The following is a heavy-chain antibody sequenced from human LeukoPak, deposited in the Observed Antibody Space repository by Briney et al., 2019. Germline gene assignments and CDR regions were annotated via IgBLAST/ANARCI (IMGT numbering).Heavy chain of an antibody. J-gene: IGHJ6*03. Sequence: PSETLSLTCTVSGGSISSYYWSWIRQPPGKGLEWIGYIYYSGSTNYNPSLKSRVTISADTSKNQFSLKLSSVTAADTAVYYCARDLGYCSGGSCYDYYYYMDVWGKGTTVTVSS. D-gene: IGHD2-15*01. CDR3: ARDLGYCSGGSCYDYYYYMDV. CDR1: GGSISSYY. V-gene: IGHV4-59*01. CDR2: IYYSGST.